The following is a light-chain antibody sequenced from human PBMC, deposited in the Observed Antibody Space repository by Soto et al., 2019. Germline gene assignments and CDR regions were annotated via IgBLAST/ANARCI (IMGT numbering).Light chain of an antibody. CDR3: TSYISSSTLYV. V-gene: IGLV2-14*03. J-gene: IGLJ1*01. CDR1: SGDIGDNNY. CDR2: DVS. Sequence: QSVLTQPASVSGSPGQSITISCTGSSGDIGDNNYVSWYQHHPGKAPKLIIFDVSDRPSGVSHRFSGSKSGNTASLTISGLQAEDEADYYCTSYISSSTLYVFGTGTKLTVL.